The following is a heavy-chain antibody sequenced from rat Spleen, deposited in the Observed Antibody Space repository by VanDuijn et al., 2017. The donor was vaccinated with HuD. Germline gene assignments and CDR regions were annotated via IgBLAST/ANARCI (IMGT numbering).Heavy chain of an antibody. CDR1: GFSLTSYT. Sequence: VQLKESGPGLVQPSQTLSLTCTVSGFSLTSYTVSWVRQPPGKGLEWIAAISSGGNTDYNSALKSRLSISRDTSKSQVFLKVNSLKTEDTGIYYCTRNYAYYYDGSYHGGFDYWGQGVMVTVSS. D-gene: IGHD1-12*02. V-gene: IGHV2-15*01. CDR2: ISSGGNT. CDR3: TRNYAYYYDGSYHGGFDY. J-gene: IGHJ2*01.